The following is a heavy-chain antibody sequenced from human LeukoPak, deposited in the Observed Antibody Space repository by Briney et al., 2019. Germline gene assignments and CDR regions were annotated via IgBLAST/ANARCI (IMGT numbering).Heavy chain of an antibody. J-gene: IGHJ4*02. D-gene: IGHD5-12*01. V-gene: IGHV4-31*03. CDR3: AATGDIVATIFHY. CDR2: IYYSGST. Sequence: SQTLSLTCTVSGGSISSGGYYWSWIRQHPGKGLEWIGYIYYSGSTYYNPSLKSRVTISVDTSKNQFSLKLSSVTAADTAVYYCAATGDIVATIFHYWGQGTLVTVSS. CDR1: GGSISSGGYY.